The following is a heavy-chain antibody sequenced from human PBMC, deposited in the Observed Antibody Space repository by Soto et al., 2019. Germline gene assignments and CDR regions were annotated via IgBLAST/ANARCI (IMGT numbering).Heavy chain of an antibody. CDR3: ARDRDYDILTGNGMDV. J-gene: IGHJ6*02. D-gene: IGHD3-9*01. CDR2: VGSSSNYV. V-gene: IGHV3-21*02. Sequence: EVQLVESGGGLVKPGGSLRLSCAASGFTFRSYSMNWVRQAPGKGLEWVSFVGSSSNYVYYAGSVKGRFTISRDNAKNXLYLQMNSLRGEDTAVYYCARDRDYDILTGNGMDVWGQGTTVTVSS. CDR1: GFTFRSYS.